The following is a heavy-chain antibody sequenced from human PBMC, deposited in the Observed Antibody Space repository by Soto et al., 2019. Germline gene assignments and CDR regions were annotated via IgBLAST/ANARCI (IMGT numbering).Heavy chain of an antibody. V-gene: IGHV5-10-1*01. Sequence: PGESLKISCQGLGFDFANSWINWVRQMPGKGLEWMGRIEATGSYSDYNPSFEGHVTMSVDKSISTAYLQWSGLTASDTAIYYCARQSLWSDSLLYFSFGVDLWGQGTSVTVSS. CDR3: ARQSLWSDSLLYFSFGVDL. CDR2: IEATGSYS. D-gene: IGHD1-1*01. J-gene: IGHJ6*02. CDR1: GFDFANSW.